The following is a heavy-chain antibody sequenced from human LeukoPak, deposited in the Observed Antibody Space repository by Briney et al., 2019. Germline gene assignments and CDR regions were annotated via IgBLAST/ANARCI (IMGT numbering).Heavy chain of an antibody. Sequence: GGSLRLSCAASGFTFSSYWMQWVRRVPGKGLLWVSRINSDGSSTSYADSVKGRFTISRDNAKNTVYLQMNSLRVEDTAVYYCARSTGGGSSSYWGQGTLVTVSS. CDR3: ARSTGGGSSSY. J-gene: IGHJ4*02. V-gene: IGHV3-74*01. CDR1: GFTFSSYW. D-gene: IGHD6-13*01. CDR2: INSDGSST.